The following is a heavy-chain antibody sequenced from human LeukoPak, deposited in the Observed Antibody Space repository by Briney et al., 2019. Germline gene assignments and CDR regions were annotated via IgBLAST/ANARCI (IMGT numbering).Heavy chain of an antibody. V-gene: IGHV3-21*01. CDR2: ISSSSSYI. CDR1: GFTFSSYS. Sequence: PGGSLRLSSSPSGFTFSSYSMIWVRPAPGEGLEWGSSISSSSSYIYYADSVKGRFTISRDNAKNSLYLQMNSLRAEDTAVYYCARDGPYDILTGTLNYWGQGALVTVSS. CDR3: ARDGPYDILTGTLNY. J-gene: IGHJ4*02. D-gene: IGHD3-9*01.